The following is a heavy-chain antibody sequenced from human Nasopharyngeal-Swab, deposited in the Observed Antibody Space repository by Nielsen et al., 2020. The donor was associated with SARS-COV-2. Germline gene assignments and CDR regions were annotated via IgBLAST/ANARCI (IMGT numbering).Heavy chain of an antibody. CDR3: ARDSGVAGTKYYYYGMDV. V-gene: IGHV4-30-4*01. Sequence: PGKGLEWIGYIYYSGSTYYNPSLKSRVTISVDTSKNQFSLKLSSVTAADMAVYYCARDSGVAGTKYYYYGMDVWGQGTTVTVSS. D-gene: IGHD6-19*01. CDR2: IYYSGST. J-gene: IGHJ6*02.